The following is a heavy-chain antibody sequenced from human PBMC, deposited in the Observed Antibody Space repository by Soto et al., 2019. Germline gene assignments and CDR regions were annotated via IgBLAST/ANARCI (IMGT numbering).Heavy chain of an antibody. CDR1: GFTFSSYA. Sequence: GGSLRLSCAASGFTFSSYAMSWVRQAPGKGLEWVSAISGSGGSTYYADSVKGRFTISRDNSKNTLYLQMNSLRAEDTAVYYCAKFGLGISLRRQLVLTTLDYWGQGTLVTVSS. D-gene: IGHD6-13*01. J-gene: IGHJ4*02. CDR2: ISGSGGST. V-gene: IGHV3-23*01. CDR3: AKFGLGISLRRQLVLTTLDY.